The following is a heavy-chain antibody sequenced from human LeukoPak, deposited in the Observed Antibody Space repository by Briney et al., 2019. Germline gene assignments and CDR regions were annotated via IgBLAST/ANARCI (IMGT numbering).Heavy chain of an antibody. J-gene: IGHJ4*02. CDR2: INSDGSST. CDR1: GLTFSSYW. CDR3: ARDRNSGSYYSDY. D-gene: IGHD1-26*01. Sequence: GGSLRLSCAASGLTFSSYWMHWVRQAPGKGLVWVSRINSDGSSTSYADSVKGRFTISRDNAKNTLYLQMNSLRAEDTAVYYCARDRNSGSYYSDYWGQGTLVTVSS. V-gene: IGHV3-74*01.